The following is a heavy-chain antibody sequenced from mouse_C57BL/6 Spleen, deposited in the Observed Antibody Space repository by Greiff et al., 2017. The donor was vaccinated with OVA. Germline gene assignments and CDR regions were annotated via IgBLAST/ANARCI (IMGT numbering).Heavy chain of an antibody. CDR2: ISYDGSN. CDR3: ARSPSYAMDY. CDR1: GYSITSGYY. V-gene: IGHV3-6*01. Sequence: EVKLMESGPGLVKPSQSLSLTCSVTGYSITSGYYWNWIRQFPGNKLEWMGYISYDGSNNYNPSLKNRISITRDTSKNQFFLKLNSVTTEDTATYYCARSPSYAMDYWGQGTSVTVSS. J-gene: IGHJ4*01.